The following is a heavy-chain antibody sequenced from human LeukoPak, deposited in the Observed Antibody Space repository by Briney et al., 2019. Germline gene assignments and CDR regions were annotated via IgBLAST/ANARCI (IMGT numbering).Heavy chain of an antibody. CDR1: GFTFSSYS. Sequence: PGGSLRLSCAASGFTFSSYSMNWVRQAPGKRLEWVSSISSSSYIYYTDSVTGRFTISRDNAKNSLFLQMNSLRAEDTAVYYCARDRLICFGESPNWFDPWGQGTMVSVSS. D-gene: IGHD3-10*01. V-gene: IGHV3-21*01. J-gene: IGHJ5*02. CDR3: ARDRLICFGESPNWFDP. CDR2: ISSSSYI.